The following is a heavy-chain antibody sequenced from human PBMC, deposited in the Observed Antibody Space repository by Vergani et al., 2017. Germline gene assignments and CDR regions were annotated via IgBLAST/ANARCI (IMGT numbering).Heavy chain of an antibody. J-gene: IGHJ6*03. Sequence: QLQLHKSGPGLVKPSETLSLTCTLSGGSISSYYWSWIRQPPGKGLEWIGYIYDSGDTKYNPSLKSRVTMSLDTSQNQFSLKLRSVTAADTAVYYCARVDTQVPATSHFYYMDVWGKGTTVAVSS. CDR1: GGSISSYY. CDR2: IYDSGDT. D-gene: IGHD6-25*01. V-gene: IGHV4-59*12. CDR3: ARVDTQVPATSHFYYMDV.